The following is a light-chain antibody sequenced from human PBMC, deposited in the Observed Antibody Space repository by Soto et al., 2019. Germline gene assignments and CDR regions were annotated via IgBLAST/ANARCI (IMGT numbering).Light chain of an antibody. CDR2: GAS. CDR1: QSISDT. CDR3: QQYNNWPWT. Sequence: EIVMMQSPATLSVSPGGRVTLSCRASQSISDTIAWYQQKPGQAPRLLIYGASARATGFPARFSGSGSGTDFTLTISSLQSEDFAVYYCQQYNNWPWTFGQGTKVEIK. V-gene: IGKV3-15*01. J-gene: IGKJ1*01.